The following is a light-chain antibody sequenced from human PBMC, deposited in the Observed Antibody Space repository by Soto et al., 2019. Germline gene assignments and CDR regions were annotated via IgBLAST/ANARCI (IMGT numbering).Light chain of an antibody. Sequence: QSALTQPPSASGSPGQSVTISCTGTSSDVGGSNYVSWYQQHPGNAPKLMISEVSKRPSGVPDRFSGSKSGNTASLTVSGLQAEDEADYYCSSFAGNNNLVFGGGTKLTVL. CDR2: EVS. CDR3: SSFAGNNNLV. CDR1: SSDVGGSNY. J-gene: IGLJ2*01. V-gene: IGLV2-8*01.